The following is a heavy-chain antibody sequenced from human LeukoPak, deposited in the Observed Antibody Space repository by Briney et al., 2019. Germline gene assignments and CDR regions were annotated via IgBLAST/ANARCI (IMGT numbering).Heavy chain of an antibody. CDR2: INPSGGST. V-gene: IGHV1-46*01. J-gene: IGHJ5*02. CDR3: ARGDVYYNNVYNWFAP. D-gene: IGHD3-10*01. CDR1: GYTFTSYY. Sequence: ASVKVSCKASGYTFTSYYMHWVRQAPGQGLEWMGIINPSGGSTSYAQKFQGRVTMTRDTSTSTVYMELSSLRSEDTALYYCARGDVYYNNVYNWFAPGGQGTLVIVSS.